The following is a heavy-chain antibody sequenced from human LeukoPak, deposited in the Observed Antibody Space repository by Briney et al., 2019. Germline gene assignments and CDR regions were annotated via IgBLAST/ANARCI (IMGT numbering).Heavy chain of an antibody. V-gene: IGHV4-59*01. CDR1: GGSFSSYY. J-gene: IGHJ3*02. CDR2: IYYSGST. Sequence: SETLSLTCTVSGGSFSSYYWSWIRQPPGKGLEWIGYIYYSGSTNYNPSLKSRVTISVDTSKNQFSLKLSSLTAADTAVYYCARDPKIAMAGTGAFDIWGQGTMVTVSS. CDR3: ARDPKIAMAGTGAFDI. D-gene: IGHD6-19*01.